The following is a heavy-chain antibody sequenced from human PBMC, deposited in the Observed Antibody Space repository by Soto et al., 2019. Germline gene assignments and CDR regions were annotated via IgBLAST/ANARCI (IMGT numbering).Heavy chain of an antibody. CDR1: GFTFSNYW. CDR2: IWYDGSNK. J-gene: IGHJ4*02. CDR3: ARDVRDVRDTLFDY. V-gene: IGHV3-33*08. Sequence: GGSLRLSCAASGFTFSNYWMHWFRQAPGKGLEWVAVIWYDGSNKYYADSVKGRFTISRDNSKNTLYLQMNSLRAEDTAVYYCARDVRDVRDTLFDYWGQGTLVTVSS. D-gene: IGHD3-10*02.